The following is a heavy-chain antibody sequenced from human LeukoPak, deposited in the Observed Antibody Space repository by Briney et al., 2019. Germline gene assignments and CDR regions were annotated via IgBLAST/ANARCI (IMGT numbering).Heavy chain of an antibody. CDR1: GGSISSYY. Sequence: SETLSLTCTVSGGSISSYYWSWIRQPPGKGLEWIGYIYSSGSTNYNPSLKSRVTISVVTSKYQFSLKLSSVTAADTAVYYCARALRYCSSTSCSNWFGPWGQGTLVTVSS. J-gene: IGHJ5*02. CDR3: ARALRYCSSTSCSNWFGP. V-gene: IGHV4-59*01. D-gene: IGHD2-2*01. CDR2: IYSSGST.